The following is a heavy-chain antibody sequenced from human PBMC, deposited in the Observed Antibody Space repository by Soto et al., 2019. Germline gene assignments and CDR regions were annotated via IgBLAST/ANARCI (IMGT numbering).Heavy chain of an antibody. Sequence: GGSLRLSCAASGFTFSNAWMSWVRQAPGKGLEWVGRIKSKTDGGTTDYAAPVKGGFTISRDDSKNTLYLQMNSLKTEDTAVYYCTTDGVVVPAATADAFDIWGQGTMVTVSS. V-gene: IGHV3-15*01. CDR1: GFTFSNAW. CDR3: TTDGVVVPAATADAFDI. D-gene: IGHD2-2*01. CDR2: IKSKTDGGTT. J-gene: IGHJ3*02.